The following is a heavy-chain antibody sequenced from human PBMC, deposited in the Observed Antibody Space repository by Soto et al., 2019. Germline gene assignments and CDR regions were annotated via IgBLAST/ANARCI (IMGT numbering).Heavy chain of an antibody. Sequence: PGESLKISCKGSGYSFTSYWIGWVRQMPGKGLEWMGIIYPGDSDTRYSPSFQGQVTISADKSISTAYLQWSSLKASDTAMYYCARGVYYGSSDYYYLDVWGQGTTVTVSS. CDR1: GYSFTSYW. CDR3: ARGVYYGSSDYYYLDV. J-gene: IGHJ6*03. CDR2: IYPGDSDT. V-gene: IGHV5-51*01. D-gene: IGHD3-22*01.